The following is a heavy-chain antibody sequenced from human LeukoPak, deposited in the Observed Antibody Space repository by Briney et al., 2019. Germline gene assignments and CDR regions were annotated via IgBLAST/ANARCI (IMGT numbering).Heavy chain of an antibody. Sequence: PGGSMRLSCAASGFTFSSYSMNWVRQAPGKGLEWVSSISSSSSYIYYADSVKGRFTISRDNAKNSLYLQMNSLRAEDTAVYYCARDRFRDAFDIWGQGTMVTVSS. CDR1: GFTFSSYS. D-gene: IGHD3-10*01. J-gene: IGHJ3*02. CDR3: ARDRFRDAFDI. V-gene: IGHV3-21*01. CDR2: ISSSSSYI.